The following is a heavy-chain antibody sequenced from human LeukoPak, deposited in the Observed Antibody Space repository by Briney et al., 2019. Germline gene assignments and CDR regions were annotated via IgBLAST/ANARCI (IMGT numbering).Heavy chain of an antibody. Sequence: GGSLRLSCAASGFTFSNAYMNWVRQAPGRGLEWVGRIKPKTDGETKEYAAPVKDRLSISRDDSNSMMYLQMNSLKTEDTAVYYCITPLPYSAQGGQGTLVTVSS. J-gene: IGHJ4*02. CDR3: ITPLPYSAQ. D-gene: IGHD2-21*01. CDR1: GFTFSNAY. V-gene: IGHV3-15*07. CDR2: IKPKTDGETK.